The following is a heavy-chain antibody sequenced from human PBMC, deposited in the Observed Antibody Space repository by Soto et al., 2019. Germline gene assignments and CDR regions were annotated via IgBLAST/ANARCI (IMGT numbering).Heavy chain of an antibody. V-gene: IGHV3-23*01. CDR1: GFIFSNYA. J-gene: IGHJ6*02. D-gene: IGHD3-3*01. Sequence: EVPLLESGGGLVQPGVSQRLSCAASGFIFSNYAMSWVREAPGKGLEWVAAISGSGDTTYYADFVKGRFTISRDNSKNTLDLQMDSLRPEDTAVYYCAKDVQIDRSHHDFGRPPQSNYGLDVWGRGTTVTVSS. CDR2: ISGSGDTT. CDR3: AKDVQIDRSHHDFGRPPQSNYGLDV.